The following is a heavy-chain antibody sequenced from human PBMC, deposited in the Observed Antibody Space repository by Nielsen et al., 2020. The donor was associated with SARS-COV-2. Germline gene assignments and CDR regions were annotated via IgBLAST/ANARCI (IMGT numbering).Heavy chain of an antibody. Sequence: GESLKISCAASGFIFTSHAMHWVRQAPGKGLEWVAVVSYDGRNQYYADSVRGRFTISRDNSKNTLYLQMSSLNPEDTAVYFCARETLDHTSSFVDHWGQGTLVTVSS. CDR2: VSYDGRNQ. D-gene: IGHD3-10*01. CDR1: GFIFTSHA. V-gene: IGHV3-30*03. J-gene: IGHJ5*02. CDR3: ARETLDHTSSFVDH.